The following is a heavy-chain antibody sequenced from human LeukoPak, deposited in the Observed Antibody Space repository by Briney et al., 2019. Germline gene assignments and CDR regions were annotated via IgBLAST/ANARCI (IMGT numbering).Heavy chain of an antibody. V-gene: IGHV4-4*02. J-gene: IGHJ5*02. Sequence: SETLSLTCAVSGGSISSSNWWSWIRQPPGKGLEWIGEIYHSGSTNYNPSLKSRVTISVDKSKTQFSLKLSSVTAADTAVYYCARGPYCSGGSCYARSLNWFDPWGQGTLVTVSS. CDR1: GGSISSSNW. CDR2: IYHSGST. CDR3: ARGPYCSGGSCYARSLNWFDP. D-gene: IGHD2-15*01.